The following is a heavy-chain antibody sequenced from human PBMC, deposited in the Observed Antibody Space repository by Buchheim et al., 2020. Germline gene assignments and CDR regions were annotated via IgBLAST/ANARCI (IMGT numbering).Heavy chain of an antibody. J-gene: IGHJ4*02. CDR1: GFTFSSYG. CDR2: ISYDGSNK. CDR3: AKGTSYSSGWYYFDY. V-gene: IGHV3-30*18. Sequence: QVQLVESGGGVVQPGRSLRLSCAASGFTFSSYGMHWVRQAPGKGLEWVAVISYDGSNKYYADSVKGRFTISRDNSKSTLYLQMNSLRAEDTAVYYCAKGTSYSSGWYYFDYWGQGTL. D-gene: IGHD6-19*01.